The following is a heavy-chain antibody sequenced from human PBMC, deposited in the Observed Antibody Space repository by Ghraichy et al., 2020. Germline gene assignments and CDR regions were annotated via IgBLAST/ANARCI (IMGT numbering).Heavy chain of an antibody. CDR1: GFTFSNYA. Sequence: LSLTCAASGFTFSNYAMTWVRQAPGKGLEWVSVISGSGGSTYYADSVKGRFTISRDNSKNTLYLQMNSLRAEDTAVYYCARGLVPTVPLYWFDPWGQGTLVTVSS. CDR3: ARGLVPTVPLYWFDP. D-gene: IGHD4-17*01. CDR2: ISGSGGST. V-gene: IGHV3-23*01. J-gene: IGHJ5*02.